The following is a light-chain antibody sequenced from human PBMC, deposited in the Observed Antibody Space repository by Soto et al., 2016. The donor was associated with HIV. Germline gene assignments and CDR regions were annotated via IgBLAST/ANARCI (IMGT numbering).Light chain of an antibody. V-gene: IGKV1-5*03. CDR3: QQYNMYWA. CDR2: KAS. Sequence: DIQMTQSPSTLSASVGGRVTITCRASQSISSWLAWYQQRPGKAPKLLIYKASILASGVPPRFRGGGSRTEFTLTISNLQPDDFATYFCQQYNMYWAFGQGTKVEI. CDR1: QSISSW. J-gene: IGKJ1*01.